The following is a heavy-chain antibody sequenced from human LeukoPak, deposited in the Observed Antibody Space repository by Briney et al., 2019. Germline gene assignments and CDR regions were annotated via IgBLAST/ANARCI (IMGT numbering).Heavy chain of an antibody. D-gene: IGHD3-22*01. V-gene: IGHV1-2*06. J-gene: IGHJ4*02. CDR3: ARGARRITMIVVVTLGY. Sequence: ASVKVSCKASGYTFTCYYMHWVRQAPGQGLEWMGRINPNSGGTNYAQEFQGRVTMTRDTSISTAYMELSRLRSDDTAVYYCARGARRITMIVVVTLGYWGQGTLVTVSS. CDR1: GYTFTCYY. CDR2: INPNSGGT.